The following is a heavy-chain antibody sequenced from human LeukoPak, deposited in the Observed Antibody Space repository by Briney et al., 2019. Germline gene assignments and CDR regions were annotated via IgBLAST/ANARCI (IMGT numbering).Heavy chain of an antibody. CDR1: GFTFSDHY. D-gene: IGHD3-22*01. CDR2: SSSSSSYI. J-gene: IGHJ4*02. Sequence: GGSLRLSCAASGFTFSDHYMDWVRQAPGKGLEWVSCSSSSSSYIYYADSVKGRFTISRDNAKNSLYLQMNSLRAEDTAVYYCARAFYYDSSPFDYWGQGTLVTVSS. V-gene: IGHV3-21*01. CDR3: ARAFYYDSSPFDY.